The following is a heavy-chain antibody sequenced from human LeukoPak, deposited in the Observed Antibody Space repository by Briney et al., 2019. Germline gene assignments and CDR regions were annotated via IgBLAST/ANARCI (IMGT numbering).Heavy chain of an antibody. D-gene: IGHD3-10*01. CDR3: AKDKRGDGYFDY. V-gene: IGHV3-43D*03. CDR2: ISWDGGST. J-gene: IGHJ4*02. CDR1: GFTFSNYA. Sequence: GGSLRLSCSASGFTFSNYAMSWVRQAPGKGLEWVSLISWDGGSTYYADSVKGRFTISRDNSKNSLYLQMNSLRAEDTALYYCAKDKRGDGYFDYWGQGTLVTVSS.